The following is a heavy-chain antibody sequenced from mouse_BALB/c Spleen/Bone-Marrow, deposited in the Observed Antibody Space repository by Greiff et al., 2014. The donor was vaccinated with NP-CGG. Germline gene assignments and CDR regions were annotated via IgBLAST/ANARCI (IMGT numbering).Heavy chain of an antibody. CDR1: GFSLTSYG. J-gene: IGHJ3*01. Sequence: VQLQESGPGLVAPSQSLSITCTLSGFSLTSYGVHWVRQPPGKGLEWLVVIWSDGSTTYNSALKSRLSISKDNSKSQVFLKMNSLQTDDTAMYYCARHDNDGYYLAYWGQGTLVTVSA. CDR2: IWSDGST. D-gene: IGHD2-3*01. CDR3: ARHDNDGYYLAY. V-gene: IGHV2-6-1*01.